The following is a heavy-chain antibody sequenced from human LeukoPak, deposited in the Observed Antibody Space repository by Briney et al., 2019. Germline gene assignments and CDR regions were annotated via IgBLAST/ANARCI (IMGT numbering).Heavy chain of an antibody. V-gene: IGHV3-23*01. CDR3: AKDRGWFGGSLANFDD. CDR1: GFTFSTYG. CDR2: ISGSGGSI. J-gene: IGHJ4*02. Sequence: GGSLRLSCAGSGFTFSTYGMTWVRQAPGKGLEWVSAISGSGGSIYYAGSVKGRFTISRDNSKNTLFLQMNSLRAEDTAVYYCAKDRGWFGGSLANFDDWGQGTLVTVSS. D-gene: IGHD3-10*01.